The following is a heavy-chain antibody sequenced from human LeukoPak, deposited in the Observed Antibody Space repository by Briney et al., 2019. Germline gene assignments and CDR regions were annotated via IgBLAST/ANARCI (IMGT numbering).Heavy chain of an antibody. CDR2: ISWHSGTI. Sequence: PGGSLRLSCATSGFNFDNYAMHWVRQPPGKGLEWVSGISWHSGTIGYADSVRDRFTISRDNEKKSLYLLMASLKPEDTALYFCAKDSGKSYDFYDHWGHGTLVTVSS. V-gene: IGHV3-9*01. CDR3: AKDSGKSYDFYDH. J-gene: IGHJ4*01. D-gene: IGHD3-3*01. CDR1: GFNFDNYA.